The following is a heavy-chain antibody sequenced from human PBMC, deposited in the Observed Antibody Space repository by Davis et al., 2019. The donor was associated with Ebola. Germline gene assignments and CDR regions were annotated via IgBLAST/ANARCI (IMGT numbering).Heavy chain of an antibody. V-gene: IGHV3-73*01. J-gene: IGHJ4*02. CDR2: VRSKANFYET. Sequence: GGSLRLSCVTSGFTFSSSAMNWVRQPPGKGLEWVGRVRSKANFYETSYGASVRGRFIISRDDSKKMAYLQMNSLQTGDTAIYYCTVRFDYWGRGTLVTVSS. CDR3: TVRFDY. CDR1: GFTFSSSA.